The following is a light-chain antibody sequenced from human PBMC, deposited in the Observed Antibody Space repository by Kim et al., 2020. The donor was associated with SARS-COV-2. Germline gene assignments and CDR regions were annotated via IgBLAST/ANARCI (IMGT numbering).Light chain of an antibody. CDR3: QQYNSYSWT. CDR2: KAS. Sequence: DIQMTQSPSTLSASVGDRVTITCRASQSISSWLAWYQQKPGKAPKLLIYKASSLESGVPSRFSGSGSGTEFTLTISSLQPDDFATYYYQQYNSYSWTFGRGAKVDNK. J-gene: IGKJ1*01. CDR1: QSISSW. V-gene: IGKV1-5*03.